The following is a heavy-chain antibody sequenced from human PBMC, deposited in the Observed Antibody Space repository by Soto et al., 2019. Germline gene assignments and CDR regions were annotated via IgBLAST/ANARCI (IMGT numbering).Heavy chain of an antibody. CDR1: GFTFSSYS. CDR3: ARGSYTVSPPMVRGAQCPDY. CDR2: ISSSSSYI. V-gene: IGHV3-21*01. J-gene: IGHJ4*02. Sequence: GGSLRLSCAASGFTFSSYSMNWVRQAPGKGLEWVSSISSSSSYIYYADSVKGRFTISRDNAKNSLYLQMNSLRAEDTAVYYCARGSYTVSPPMVRGAQCPDYWGQGTLVTVSS. D-gene: IGHD3-10*01.